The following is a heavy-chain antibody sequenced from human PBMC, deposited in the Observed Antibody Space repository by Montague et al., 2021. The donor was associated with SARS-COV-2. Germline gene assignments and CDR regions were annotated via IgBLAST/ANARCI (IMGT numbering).Heavy chain of an antibody. V-gene: IGHV4-59*08. D-gene: IGHD3-10*01. CDR3: ASAGSGSYSFYYYGMDV. CDR1: GGSITSNY. CDR2: SYYSGST. J-gene: IGHJ6*02. Sequence: SETLSLTCTVSGGSITSNYWRWIWHPPGKGLEWIGYSYYSGSTNYKPSPKSRVPTSVATSKNQFPLKLSSVTAADTAVYYCASAGSGSYSFYYYGMDVWGQGTTVTVSS.